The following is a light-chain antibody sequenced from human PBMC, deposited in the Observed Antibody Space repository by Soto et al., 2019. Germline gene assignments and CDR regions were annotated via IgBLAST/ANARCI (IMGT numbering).Light chain of an antibody. V-gene: IGKV3-15*01. CDR2: GAS. CDR1: QSVSSN. CDR3: QQCNTWPPAIT. J-gene: IGKJ5*01. Sequence: EIVMTQSPATLSVSPGERATLSCRASQSVSSNLAWYQQKPGQAPRLLIYGASTRATGIPARFSGSGSGTEFTLTISSLQSEDFAVYYCQQCNTWPPAITFGQGTRLEIK.